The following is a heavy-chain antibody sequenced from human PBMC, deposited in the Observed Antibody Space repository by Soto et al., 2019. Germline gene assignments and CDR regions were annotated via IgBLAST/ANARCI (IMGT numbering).Heavy chain of an antibody. J-gene: IGHJ4*02. CDR1: GFTFTRYS. V-gene: IGHV3-21*06. CDR2: ISSTTNYI. CDR3: ARESEDLTSNFDY. Sequence: GSLRLSCAASGFTFTRYSMNWVRQAPGKGLEWVSSISSTTNYIYYGDSMKGRFTISRDNGKNSLYLEIHSLRAEDTAVYYCARESEDLTSNFDYWGQGTLVTVSS.